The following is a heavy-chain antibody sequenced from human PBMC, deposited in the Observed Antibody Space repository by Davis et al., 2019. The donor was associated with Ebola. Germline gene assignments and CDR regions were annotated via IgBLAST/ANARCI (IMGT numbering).Heavy chain of an antibody. CDR1: RCSVTKLG. J-gene: IGHJ6*02. CDR3: ARCERYYYYGMDV. CDR2: KHPGGSDT. V-gene: IGHV5-51*01. Sequence: SLITSSKCARCSVTKLGMGWVPHLPREGIGTRWVKHPGGSDTRYRPSFQRQVTISADKSISTAYLQWSSLKASDTAMYYCARCERYYYYGMDVWGQGTTVTVSS. D-gene: IGHD1-1*01.